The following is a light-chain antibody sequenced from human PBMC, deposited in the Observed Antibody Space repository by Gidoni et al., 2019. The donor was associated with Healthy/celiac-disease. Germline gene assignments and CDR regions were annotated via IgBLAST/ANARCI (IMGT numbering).Light chain of an antibody. CDR1: QSVSSSY. CDR2: GAS. CDR3: QQYGSSPGYT. J-gene: IGKJ2*01. Sequence: DIVLTQSPGTLSLSPGERATLSCRASQSVSSSYLAWYHQKPGQAPRLLIYGASSRATGIPHRFSGSGSGTDFTLTISRLEPEDFAVYYCQQYGSSPGYTFGQGTKLEIK. V-gene: IGKV3-20*01.